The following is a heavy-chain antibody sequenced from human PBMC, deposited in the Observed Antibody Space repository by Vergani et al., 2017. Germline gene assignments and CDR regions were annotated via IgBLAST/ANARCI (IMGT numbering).Heavy chain of an antibody. CDR2: IYSGGST. Sequence: EVQLVESGGGLIQPGGSLRLSCAASGFTVSSNYMSWVRQAPGKGLEWVSVIYSGGSTYYADYVKGRCTISRDNSKNTLYLQMNSLRAEDTAVYYCAKAGVGEVLPLSELDHWGQGTLVTVSS. J-gene: IGHJ4*02. CDR3: AKAGVGEVLPLSELDH. CDR1: GFTVSSNY. D-gene: IGHD3-10*01. V-gene: IGHV3-53*01.